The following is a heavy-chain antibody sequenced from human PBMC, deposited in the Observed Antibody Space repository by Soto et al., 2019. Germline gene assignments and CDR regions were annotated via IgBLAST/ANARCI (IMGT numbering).Heavy chain of an antibody. V-gene: IGHV1-18*01. CDR2: ISAYNGNT. Sequence: QVQLVQSGAEVKKPGASVKVSCKASGYTFTSYGISWVRQAPGQGLEWMGWISAYNGNTNYAQKLQGRVTMTTDTSTSKAYRELRSLRSDDTAGYYCAGRWGSSGWGGYWYFDLWGRGTLVTVSS. CDR3: AGRWGSSGWGGYWYFDL. D-gene: IGHD6-19*01. J-gene: IGHJ2*01. CDR1: GYTFTSYG.